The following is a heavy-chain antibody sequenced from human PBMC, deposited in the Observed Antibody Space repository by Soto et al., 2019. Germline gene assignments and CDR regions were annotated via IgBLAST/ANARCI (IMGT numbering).Heavy chain of an antibody. D-gene: IGHD3-22*01. CDR3: ARERVTRYYYDSSGYYHDY. Sequence: AASVKVSCKACGYTFTSYAIHWVRQSPPPRPEWIGWINAGNGNTKYSQRFQGRVTITRDTSASTAYMELSSLRSEDTAVYYCARERVTRYYYDSSGYYHDYWGQGTLVTVSS. CDR1: GYTFTSYA. V-gene: IGHV1-3*01. CDR2: INAGNGNT. J-gene: IGHJ4*02.